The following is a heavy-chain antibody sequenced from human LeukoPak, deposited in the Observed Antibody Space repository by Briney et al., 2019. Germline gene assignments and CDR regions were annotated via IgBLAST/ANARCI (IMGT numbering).Heavy chain of an antibody. Sequence: ASVKVFCKASGYTFTDYYLHWVPQAPGQGLEWMVWLNPISGGTNYAQKFQGSVTITRDASITTVYMELSSLRSDDTAVYYCASLGATTIHYYGMDVWGQGTTVTVSS. V-gene: IGHV1-2*02. CDR3: ASLGATTIHYYGMDV. J-gene: IGHJ6*02. D-gene: IGHD1-26*01. CDR1: GYTFTDYY. CDR2: LNPISGGT.